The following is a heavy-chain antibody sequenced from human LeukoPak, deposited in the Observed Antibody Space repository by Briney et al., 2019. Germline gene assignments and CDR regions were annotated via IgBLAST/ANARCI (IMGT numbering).Heavy chain of an antibody. CDR3: ARGRAGSYRSYFDY. CDR2: IYHSGST. V-gene: IGHV4-39*07. D-gene: IGHD3-10*01. Sequence: SETLSLTCTVSGGSISSSSYYWGWIRQPPGKGLEWIGSIYHSGSTYYNPSLQSRVTISVDTPKNQFSLNLSSVTAADTAVYYCARGRAGSYRSYFDYWGQGTLVTVSS. CDR1: GGSISSSSYY. J-gene: IGHJ4*02.